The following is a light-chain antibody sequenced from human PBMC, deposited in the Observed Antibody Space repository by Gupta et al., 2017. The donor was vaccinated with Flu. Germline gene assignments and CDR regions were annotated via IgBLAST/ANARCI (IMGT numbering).Light chain of an antibody. J-gene: IGKJ4*01. CDR2: AAS. Sequence: ALQMTQSPSSLSASVGDRVTLTCRASQGIGNDLGWYQQKPGKAPRLLIYAASSLQSGVPSRFSGSGSGTDFTLTISSLQPEDFATYYCLQDYNYPLTFGGGTKVEIK. CDR3: LQDYNYPLT. V-gene: IGKV1-6*01. CDR1: QGIGND.